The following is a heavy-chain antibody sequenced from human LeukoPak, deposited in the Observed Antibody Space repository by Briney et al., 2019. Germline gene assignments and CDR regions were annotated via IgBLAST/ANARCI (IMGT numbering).Heavy chain of an antibody. J-gene: IGHJ4*02. Sequence: GRSLRLSCAASGFSFSSYAMHWVRQAPGKGLEWVAVISYDGSTKYYADSVKGRFTISRDNSKNTLYLQMNSLRAEDTAVYYRAREETPYYFDYWGQGTLATVSS. D-gene: IGHD5-24*01. V-gene: IGHV3-30*01. CDR1: GFSFSSYA. CDR3: AREETPYYFDY. CDR2: ISYDGSTK.